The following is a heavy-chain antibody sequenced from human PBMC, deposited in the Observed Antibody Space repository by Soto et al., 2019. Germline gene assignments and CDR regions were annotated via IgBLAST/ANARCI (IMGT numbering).Heavy chain of an antibody. V-gene: IGHV4-4*02. CDR2: IYHTEST. Sequence: LSLTCAVSGDSISSSFWWSWVRQPPGKGLEWIGEIYHTESTVYNPSLKSRVAISVDKSKNQFSLNLDSVTAADTAVYYCARYDFGTFDYWGRGILVTVSS. J-gene: IGHJ4*02. D-gene: IGHD4-17*01. CDR1: GDSISSSFW. CDR3: ARYDFGTFDY.